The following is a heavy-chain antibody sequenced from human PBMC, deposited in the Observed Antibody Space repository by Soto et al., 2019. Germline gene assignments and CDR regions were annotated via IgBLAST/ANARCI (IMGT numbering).Heavy chain of an antibody. Sequence: GGSLRLSCAASGFTFSSYAMSWVPQAPGKGLEWVSAISGSGGSTYYADSVKGRFTISRDNSKNTLYLQMNSLRAEDTAVYYCAKDRGYYGSGSYSNWFDPWGQGTLVTVSS. J-gene: IGHJ5*02. CDR1: GFTFSSYA. CDR2: ISGSGGST. D-gene: IGHD3-10*01. V-gene: IGHV3-23*01. CDR3: AKDRGYYGSGSYSNWFDP.